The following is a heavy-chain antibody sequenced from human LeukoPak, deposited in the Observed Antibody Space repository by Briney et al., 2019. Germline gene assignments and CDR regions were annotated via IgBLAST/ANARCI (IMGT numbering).Heavy chain of an antibody. V-gene: IGHV3-48*03. CDR3: ARVSRIAAAEPFDY. J-gene: IGHJ4*02. CDR2: ISSSGSTI. CDR1: GFTFSSYE. D-gene: IGHD6-13*01. Sequence: QSGGSLRLSCAASGFTFSSYEMNWVRQAPGKGLEWVSYISSSGSTIYYADSVKGRFTISRDSAKNSLYLQMNSLRAEDTAVYYCARVSRIAAAEPFDYWGQGTLVTVSS.